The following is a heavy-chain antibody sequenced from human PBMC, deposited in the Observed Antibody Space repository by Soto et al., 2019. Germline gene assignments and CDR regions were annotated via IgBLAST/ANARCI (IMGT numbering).Heavy chain of an antibody. CDR1: GGSISSYY. J-gene: IGHJ4*02. V-gene: IGHV4-59*08. CDR2: IYYSGST. D-gene: IGHD1-26*01. CDR3: ARRYGSAIDY. Sequence: PSETRSLTCTVSGGSISSYYWSWIRQPPGKGLEWIGYIYYSGSTNYNPSLKSRVTISVDTSKNQFSLKLSSVTAADTAVYYCARRYGSAIDYWGQGTLVTVSS.